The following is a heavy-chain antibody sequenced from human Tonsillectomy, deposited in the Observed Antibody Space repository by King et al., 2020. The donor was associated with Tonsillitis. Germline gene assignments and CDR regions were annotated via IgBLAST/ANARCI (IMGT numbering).Heavy chain of an antibody. CDR1: GFTFSSYA. CDR3: ARRDGALDYYCYGMDV. CDR2: ISYDGSNK. V-gene: IGHV3-30-3*01. Sequence: QLVQSGGGVVQPGRSLRLSCAASGFTFSSYAMHWVRQAPGKGLEWVAVISYDGSNKDYADSVKGRFSISRDNSKNTLYVQMNSLRAEDTAVYYCARRDGALDYYCYGMDVWGQGTTVTVSS. D-gene: IGHD4-17*01. J-gene: IGHJ6*02.